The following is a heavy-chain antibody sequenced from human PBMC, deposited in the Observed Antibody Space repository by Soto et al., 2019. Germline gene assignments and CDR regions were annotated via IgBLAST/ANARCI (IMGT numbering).Heavy chain of an antibody. V-gene: IGHV4-34*01. J-gene: IGHJ5*02. D-gene: IGHD2-21*01. CDR1: GGSFSDTY. Sequence: QVHLQQWGAGLLKPSETLSLTCAVYGGSFSDTYWNWFRQPPGKGLEWIGEINHNTNTIYNPSLTRRVTISVDTSQNHISLKLTSVTAADTAVYYCARGDILFRGSFDPWGQGTLVTVSS. CDR2: INHNTNT. CDR3: ARGDILFRGSFDP.